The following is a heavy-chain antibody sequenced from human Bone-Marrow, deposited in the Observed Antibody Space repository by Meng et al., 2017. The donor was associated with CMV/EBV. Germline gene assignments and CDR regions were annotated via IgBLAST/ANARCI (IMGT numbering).Heavy chain of an antibody. V-gene: IGHV3-21*01. CDR2: ISSSSSYI. CDR1: GFTFSSYG. D-gene: IGHD2-2*01. J-gene: IGHJ3*02. CDR3: AREHCSSTSCYFAFDI. Sequence: GESLKISCAASGFTFSSYGMNWVRQAPGKGLEWVSSISSSSSYIYYADSVKGRFTISRDNAKNSLYLQMNSLRAEDTAVYYCAREHCSSTSCYFAFDIWGQGTMVTVSS.